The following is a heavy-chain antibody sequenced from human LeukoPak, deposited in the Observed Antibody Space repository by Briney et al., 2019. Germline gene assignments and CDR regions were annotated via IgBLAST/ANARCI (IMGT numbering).Heavy chain of an antibody. CDR2: ISYDGSNK. V-gene: IGHV3-30*18. Sequence: GGSLRLSCAASGFAFSSYGMHWVRQAPGKGLEWVAVISYDGSNKYYADSVKGRFTISRDNSKNTLYLQMNSLRAEDTAVYYCAKPMVRGVIIPGDYWGQGTLVTVSS. CDR3: AKPMVRGVIIPGDY. J-gene: IGHJ4*02. D-gene: IGHD3-10*01. CDR1: GFAFSSYG.